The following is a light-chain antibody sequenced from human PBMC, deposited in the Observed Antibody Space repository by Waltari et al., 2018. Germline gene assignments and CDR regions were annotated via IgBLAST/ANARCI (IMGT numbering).Light chain of an antibody. CDR3: QQYYSIPYT. V-gene: IGKV4-1*01. Sequence: DIVMTQSPGSLAVSLGERATINCKSSQNILYSSNSKNYLAWYQHKPGQPPKLLIYWASTRESGVPDRFSGSGSETDFTLTISSLQAEDVAVYYCQQYYSIPYTFGQGTKLEIK. CDR1: QNILYSSNSKNY. CDR2: WAS. J-gene: IGKJ2*01.